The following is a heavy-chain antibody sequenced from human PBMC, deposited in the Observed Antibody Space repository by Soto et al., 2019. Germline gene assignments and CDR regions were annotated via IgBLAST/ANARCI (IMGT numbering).Heavy chain of an antibody. Sequence: EVQLVESGGGLVQPGRSLRLSCAASGFTFDDYAMHWVRQAPGKGLEWVSGISWNSGSIGYADSVKGRFTISRDNAKNSLYLQMNSLRAEGTALYYCAKDTNPSDDGFDPWGQGTLVTVSS. CDR3: AKDTNPSDDGFDP. V-gene: IGHV3-9*01. J-gene: IGHJ5*02. CDR1: GFTFDDYA. CDR2: ISWNSGSI.